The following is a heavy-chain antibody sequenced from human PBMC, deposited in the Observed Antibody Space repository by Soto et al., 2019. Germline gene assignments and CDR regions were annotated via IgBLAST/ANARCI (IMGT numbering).Heavy chain of an antibody. J-gene: IGHJ6*02. Sequence: EVQLLESGGGLVQPGGSLRLSCAASGFTFSNYAMSWVRQAPGKGLEWVLGISGSGSSTYYADSVKRRFTISRDNSRTTLYLQMNSLRGEDTAAYYCAKEGSSYYFYYGLDVWGQGTTVTVSS. CDR3: AKEGSSYYFYYGLDV. V-gene: IGHV3-23*01. CDR2: ISGSGSST. CDR1: GFTFSNYA. D-gene: IGHD6-6*01.